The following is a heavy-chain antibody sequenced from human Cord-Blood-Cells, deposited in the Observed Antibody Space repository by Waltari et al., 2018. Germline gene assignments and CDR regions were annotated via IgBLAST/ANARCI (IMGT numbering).Heavy chain of an antibody. CDR2: IWYDGSNK. Sequence: QVQLVESGGGVVQPGRYLRLSCAASGFTFRSYGMHWARPAPGKGREWVAVIWYDGSNKYYADSVKGRFTISRDNSKNTLYLQMNSLRAEDTAVYYCARVKVGYCSSTSCYRFAFDIWGQGTMVTVSS. CDR3: ARVKVGYCSSTSCYRFAFDI. V-gene: IGHV3-33*01. J-gene: IGHJ3*02. CDR1: GFTFRSYG. D-gene: IGHD2-2*02.